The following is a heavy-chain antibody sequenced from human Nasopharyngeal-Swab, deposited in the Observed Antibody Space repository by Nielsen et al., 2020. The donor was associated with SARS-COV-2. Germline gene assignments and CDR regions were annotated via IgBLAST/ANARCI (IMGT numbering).Heavy chain of an antibody. CDR2: INSDGSST. V-gene: IGHV3-74*01. CDR3: ARGCVLTGPSCYYYGMDV. Sequence: GESLKISCAASGFTFSSYWMHWVRQAPGKGLVWVSRINSDGSSTSYADSVKGRFTISRDNAKNTLYLQMNSLRAEDTAVYYCARGCVLTGPSCYYYGMDVWGQGTTVTVSS. D-gene: IGHD3-9*01. J-gene: IGHJ6*02. CDR1: GFTFSSYW.